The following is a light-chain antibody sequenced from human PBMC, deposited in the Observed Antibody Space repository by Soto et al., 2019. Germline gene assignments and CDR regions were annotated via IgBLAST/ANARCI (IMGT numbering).Light chain of an antibody. CDR3: IFYKPSSTL. CDR1: SSDVSSYNR. Sequence: QSALTQPPSVSGSPGQSVTISCTGTSSDVSSYNRVSWYQQPPGTAPKLIIYDGSDRPSGVPDRFSGSHSGSTASLTISGLQSADEATYYCIFYKPSSTLFGGGTKLTVL. CDR2: DGS. J-gene: IGLJ2*01. V-gene: IGLV2-18*01.